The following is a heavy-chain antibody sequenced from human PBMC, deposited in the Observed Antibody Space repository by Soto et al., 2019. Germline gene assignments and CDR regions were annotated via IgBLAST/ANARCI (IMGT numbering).Heavy chain of an antibody. V-gene: IGHV3-15*01. CDR1: GLVFSDAW. Sequence: EVQLVESGGGLVKPGESRRLSCAASGLVFSDAWLSWVRQAPGKGLEWVGRIKNKADGGTTDYAAPVKGRFTISRDDSEDTLYLQMNSLKPEDTAVYYCSYDAFDIWGQGTMVTVSA. CDR2: IKNKADGGTT. CDR3: SYDAFDI. J-gene: IGHJ3*02.